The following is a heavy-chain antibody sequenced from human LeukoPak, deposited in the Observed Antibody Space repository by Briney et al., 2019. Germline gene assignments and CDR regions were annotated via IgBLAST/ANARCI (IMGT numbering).Heavy chain of an antibody. D-gene: IGHD3-22*01. Sequence: PSETLSLTCTVSGGSISSSSYYWGWIRQPPGKGLEWIGSIYYSGSTYYNPSLKSRVTISVDTSKNQFSLKLSSVTAADTAVYYCARRGFGYYWEISGYPRYVFDIWGQGPMVTVSS. V-gene: IGHV4-39*07. CDR2: IYYSGST. CDR3: ARRGFGYYWEISGYPRYVFDI. CDR1: GGSISSSSYY. J-gene: IGHJ3*02.